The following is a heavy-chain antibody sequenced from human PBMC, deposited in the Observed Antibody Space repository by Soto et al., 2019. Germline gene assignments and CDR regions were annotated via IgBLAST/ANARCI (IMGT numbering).Heavy chain of an antibody. CDR1: GFTFSSYA. J-gene: IGHJ4*02. V-gene: IGHV3-30-3*01. CDR3: ARDRSRHDSSGYYSPNPFGY. D-gene: IGHD3-22*01. Sequence: GGSLRLSCAASGFTFSSYAMHWVRQAPGKGLEWVAVISYDGSNKYYADSVKGRFTISRDNSKNTLYLQMNSLRAEDTAVYYCARDRSRHDSSGYYSPNPFGYWGQGTLVTVSS. CDR2: ISYDGSNK.